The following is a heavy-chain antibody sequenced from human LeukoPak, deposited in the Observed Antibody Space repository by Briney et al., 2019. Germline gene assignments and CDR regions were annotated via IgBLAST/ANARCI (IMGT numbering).Heavy chain of an antibody. CDR2: IYDGGRT. V-gene: IGHV3-53*01. Sequence: PGGSLRLSCAASGFTVSNNYMSWVREAPGKGLEWVSIIYDGGRTYYADSVRGRFTISRDNSKNMLYLQMSSLRAEDTAVYYCARGPGISWLQYRGQGTLVTVSS. CDR3: ARGPGISWLQY. D-gene: IGHD1-14*01. CDR1: GFTVSNNY. J-gene: IGHJ4*02.